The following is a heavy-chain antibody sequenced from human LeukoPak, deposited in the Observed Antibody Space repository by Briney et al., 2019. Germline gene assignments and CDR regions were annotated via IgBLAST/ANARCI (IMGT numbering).Heavy chain of an antibody. CDR1: GFPFSSYA. CDR3: ARAQVGAPTDL. J-gene: IGHJ5*02. D-gene: IGHD1-26*01. V-gene: IGHV3-74*01. CDR2: IHGDGDNI. Sequence: GGSLRLSCAAFGFPFSSYARYWVRQAPGKGLVWVARIHGDGDNISYADSVRGRFTISRDNAKDTLYLHMNSLRPEDTAVYYCARAQVGAPTDLWGQGTLVTVSS.